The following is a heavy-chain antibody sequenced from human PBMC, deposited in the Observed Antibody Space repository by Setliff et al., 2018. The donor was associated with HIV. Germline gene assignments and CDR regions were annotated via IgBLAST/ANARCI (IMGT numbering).Heavy chain of an antibody. Sequence: PSETLSLTCTVSGGSISSSYWSWIRQPPGKGLEWMGYIFYSGSTNYNPSLKSRVTISVDTSKNQCSLKLSSVTAADSAVYYCARLRPGWYFDLWGRGTLVTVSS. CDR3: ARLRPGWYFDL. J-gene: IGHJ2*01. CDR1: GGSISSSY. V-gene: IGHV4-59*08. CDR2: IFYSGST.